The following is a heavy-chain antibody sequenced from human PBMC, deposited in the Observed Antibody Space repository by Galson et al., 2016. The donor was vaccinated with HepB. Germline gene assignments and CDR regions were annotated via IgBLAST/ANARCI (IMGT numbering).Heavy chain of an antibody. J-gene: IGHJ4*02. V-gene: IGHV3-69-1*01. CDR1: GFIFNDHY. CDR3: ARDLEIFQDYFDS. CDR2: VRDSTGDI. D-gene: IGHD2-15*01. Sequence: SLRLSCAASGFIFNDHYMDWVRQAPGKGLEWVATVRDSTGDIHFADSVKGRFSVSRDNSRDVIPLQMSSLRAEDTAIYYCARDLEIFQDYFDSWGQGTLVTVSS.